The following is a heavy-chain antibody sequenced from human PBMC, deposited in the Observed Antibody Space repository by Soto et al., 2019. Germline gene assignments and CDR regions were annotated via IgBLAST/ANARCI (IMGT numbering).Heavy chain of an antibody. V-gene: IGHV3-7*03. CDR2: VKPDGSAT. Sequence: PGGSLRLSCAASGFTFHYYWMTRVRQAPVKGLEWVANVKPDGSATFYADSLKGRFTVSRDNANNSVSLQMHSLRADDTAVYYCARDRERVTVNGGIALGAMQVWGHGTTVTVSS. J-gene: IGHJ6*02. CDR3: ARDRERVTVNGGIALGAMQV. D-gene: IGHD3-22*01. CDR1: GFTFHYYW.